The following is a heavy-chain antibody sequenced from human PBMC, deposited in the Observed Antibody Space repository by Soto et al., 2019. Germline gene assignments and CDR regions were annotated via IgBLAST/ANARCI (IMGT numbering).Heavy chain of an antibody. CDR3: ARGQQLGSIHYYYGMDV. CDR2: IYYSGST. D-gene: IGHD6-6*01. V-gene: IGHV4-61*01. Sequence: SETLSLTCTVSGGSVSSGSYYWSWIRQPPGKGLEWIGYIYYSGSTNYNPSLKSRVTISVDTSKNQFSLKLSSVTAADTAVYYCARGQQLGSIHYYYGMDVWGEGTTVTVSS. CDR1: GGSVSSGSYY. J-gene: IGHJ6*04.